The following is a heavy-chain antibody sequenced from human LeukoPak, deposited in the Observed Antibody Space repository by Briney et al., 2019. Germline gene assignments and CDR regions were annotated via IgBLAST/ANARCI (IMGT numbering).Heavy chain of an antibody. CDR2: ISYDGSNK. J-gene: IGHJ6*02. V-gene: IGHV3-30*18. CDR3: AKETVYSSSWSYYYYGMDV. CDR1: GFIFSTYS. Sequence: GGSLRLSCVASGFIFSTYSMNWVRQAPGKGLEWVAVISYDGSNKYYADSVKGRFTISRDNSKNTLYLQMNSLRAEDTAVYYCAKETVYSSSWSYYYYGMDVWGQGTTVTVSS. D-gene: IGHD6-13*01.